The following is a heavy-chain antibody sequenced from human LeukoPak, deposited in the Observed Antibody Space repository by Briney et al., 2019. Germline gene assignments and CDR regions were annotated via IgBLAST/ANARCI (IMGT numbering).Heavy chain of an antibody. CDR2: IYYSGTT. Sequence: SETLSLTCTVSGGSMRNYYWSWIRQSPGKGLEWIGYIYYSGTTKCNPSLQSRVTISLDTSKNQFSLKLSSVTAADTAVFYCARLVAGNYFDYWGQGTLVTVSS. CDR1: GGSMRNYY. V-gene: IGHV4-59*08. D-gene: IGHD6-19*01. CDR3: ARLVAGNYFDY. J-gene: IGHJ4*02.